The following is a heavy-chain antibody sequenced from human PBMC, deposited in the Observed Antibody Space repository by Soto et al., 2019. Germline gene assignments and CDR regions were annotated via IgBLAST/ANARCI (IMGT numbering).Heavy chain of an antibody. CDR3: ARDYYTYYDFWSGETKYYYYGMDV. D-gene: IGHD3-3*01. J-gene: IGHJ6*02. V-gene: IGHV1-2*02. CDR2: INPNSGGT. Sequence: ASVKVSCKASGYTFTGYYMHWVRQAPGQGXEWMGWINPNSGGTNYAQKFQGRVTMTRDTSISTAYMELSRLRSDDTAVYYCARDYYTYYDFWSGETKYYYYGMDVWGQGATVTVSS. CDR1: GYTFTGYY.